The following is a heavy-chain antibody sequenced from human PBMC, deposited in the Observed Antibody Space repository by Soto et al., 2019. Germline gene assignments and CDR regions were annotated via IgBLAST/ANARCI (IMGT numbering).Heavy chain of an antibody. CDR1: GDSVSSNSAA. CDR2: TYHRSKWYN. D-gene: IGHD1-20*01. CDR3: ARAPPRGITAAGRNGMDV. Sequence: SQTLSLTCAISGDSVSSNSAAWNWIRQSPSRGLEWLGRTYHRSKWYNDYAVSVKSRITINPDTSKNQFSLKLSSVTAADTAVHYCARAPPRGITAAGRNGMDVWGQGTTVTVSS. J-gene: IGHJ6*02. V-gene: IGHV6-1*01.